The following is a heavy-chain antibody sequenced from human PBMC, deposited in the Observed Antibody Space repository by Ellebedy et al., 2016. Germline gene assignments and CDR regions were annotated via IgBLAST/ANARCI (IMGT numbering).Heavy chain of an antibody. D-gene: IGHD3-10*01. CDR3: AKGILWFGELSHCYFDY. J-gene: IGHJ4*02. CDR1: GFTFSSYA. CDR2: ISGSGGST. V-gene: IGHV3-23*01. Sequence: GESLKISXAASGFTFSSYAMSWVRQAPGKGLEWVSAISGSGGSTYYADSVKGRFTISRDNSKNTLYLQMNSLRAEDTAVYYCAKGILWFGELSHCYFDYWGQGTLVTVSS.